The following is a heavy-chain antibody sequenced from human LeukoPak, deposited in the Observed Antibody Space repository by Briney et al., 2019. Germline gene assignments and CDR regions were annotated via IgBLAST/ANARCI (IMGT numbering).Heavy chain of an antibody. V-gene: IGHV4-30-2*01. D-gene: IGHD3-10*01. CDR1: GGSISSGGYY. Sequence: PSETLSLTCTVSGGSISSGGYYWSWIRQPPGKGLEWIGYIYHSGSTYYNPSLKSRVTISVDRSKNQFSLKLSSVTAADTAVYYCARNPRITMVRGVMAAAFDIWGQGTMVTVSS. CDR3: ARNPRITMVRGVMAAAFDI. J-gene: IGHJ3*02. CDR2: IYHSGST.